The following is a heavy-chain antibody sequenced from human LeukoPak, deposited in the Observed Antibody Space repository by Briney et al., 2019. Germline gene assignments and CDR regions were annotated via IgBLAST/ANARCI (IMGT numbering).Heavy chain of an antibody. J-gene: IGHJ4*02. CDR3: ARDRDGYNDLHYFDY. D-gene: IGHD5-24*01. CDR1: GGSISSSNW. Sequence: SETLSLTCAVSGGSISSSNWWSWVRQPPGKGLEWIGEIYHSGSTNYNPSLKSRVTISVDKSKNQFSLKLSSVTAADTAVYYCARDRDGYNDLHYFDYWGQGTLVTVSS. CDR2: IYHSGST. V-gene: IGHV4-4*02.